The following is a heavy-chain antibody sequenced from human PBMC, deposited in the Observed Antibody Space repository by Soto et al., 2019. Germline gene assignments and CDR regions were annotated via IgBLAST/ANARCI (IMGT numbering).Heavy chain of an antibody. D-gene: IGHD1-1*01. V-gene: IGHV3-7*01. CDR1: GFTFSSDW. CDR2: IKQDGSEK. J-gene: IGHJ5*02. CDR3: ARDHYWTAAWFDP. Sequence: EVQLVESGGGLVQPGGSLRLSCAASGFTFSSDWMSWVRQAPGKGLEWVANIKQDGSEKYYVDSVKGRFTISRDNAKNSLYLQMNSLSAEDTAVYYCARDHYWTAAWFDPWGQGTLVTVSS.